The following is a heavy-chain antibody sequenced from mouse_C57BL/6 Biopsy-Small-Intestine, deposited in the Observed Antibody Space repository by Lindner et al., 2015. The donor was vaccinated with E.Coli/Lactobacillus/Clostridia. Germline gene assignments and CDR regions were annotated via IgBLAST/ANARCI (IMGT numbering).Heavy chain of an antibody. CDR1: GYTFSAYH. Sequence: VKVSCKASGYTFSAYHMNWVRQAPGQGLEWMGWINTKTGNPTYAQGSTGRFVFSLDTSGSTAYLQINSLKAEDTAVYYCAREGSVVPAARYYYYGMDVWGQGTTVTVSS. V-gene: IGHV9-2-1*01. CDR3: AREGSVVPAARYYYYGMDV. CDR2: INTKTGNP. D-gene: IGHD1-1*01. J-gene: IGHJ1*01.